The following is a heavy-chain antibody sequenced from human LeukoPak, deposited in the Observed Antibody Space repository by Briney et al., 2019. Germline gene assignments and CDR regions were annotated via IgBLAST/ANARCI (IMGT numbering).Heavy chain of an antibody. D-gene: IGHD3-22*01. CDR1: GFTFSNAW. CDR2: IKIKIDGGTA. J-gene: IGHJ2*01. V-gene: IGHV3-15*01. CDR3: ARDPAAITMIAADWYFDL. Sequence: GGSLRLSCAASGFTFSNAWMSWVRQAPGKGLEWVGRIKIKIDGGTADYAAPVKGRFTISRDDSKNTLYLQMNSLRAEDTAVYYCARDPAAITMIAADWYFDLWGRGTLVTVSS.